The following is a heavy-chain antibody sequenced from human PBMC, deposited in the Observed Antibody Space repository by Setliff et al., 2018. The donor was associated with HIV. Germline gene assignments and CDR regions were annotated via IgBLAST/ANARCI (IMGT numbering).Heavy chain of an antibody. CDR3: AISTRPY. Sequence: GGSLRLSCAASGFSFKIYAMSWVRQAPGKGLEWVSTISDTADKTYYADSVKGRFTISRDNSKNTLFLQVNSLRAGDTAVYYCAISTRPYWGQGTLVTVSS. CDR2: ISDTADKT. V-gene: IGHV3-23*01. D-gene: IGHD6-6*01. J-gene: IGHJ4*02. CDR1: GFSFKIYA.